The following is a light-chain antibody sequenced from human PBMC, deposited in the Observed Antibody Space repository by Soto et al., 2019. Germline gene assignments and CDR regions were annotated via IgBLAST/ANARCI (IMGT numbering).Light chain of an antibody. CDR2: EVS. J-gene: IGLJ1*01. CDR1: SNDVANYDY. Sequence: QSVLTQPASVSGSPGQSITISCTGSSNDVANYDYVSWYQHHPGKAPKLMIYEVSNRPSGVSNRFSGSKSGNTASLTISGLQAEDEADYYCTSYTSDNTHVFGTGTKVTAL. V-gene: IGLV2-14*01. CDR3: TSYTSDNTHV.